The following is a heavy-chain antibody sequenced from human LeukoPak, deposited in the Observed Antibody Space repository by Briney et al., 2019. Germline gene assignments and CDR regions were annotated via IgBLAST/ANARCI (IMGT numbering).Heavy chain of an antibody. J-gene: IGHJ4*02. D-gene: IGHD6-19*01. CDR3: AKVRWDNSGWYYLDN. CDR2: ISSSGSTI. V-gene: IGHV3-48*03. Sequence: GGSLRLSCAASGFTFSSYELNWVRQAPGMGLEWVSYISSSGSTISYADSVKGRFTISRDNSKNTLYLQMNSLRAEDTAVYYCAKVRWDNSGWYYLDNWGQGTLVTVSS. CDR1: GFTFSSYE.